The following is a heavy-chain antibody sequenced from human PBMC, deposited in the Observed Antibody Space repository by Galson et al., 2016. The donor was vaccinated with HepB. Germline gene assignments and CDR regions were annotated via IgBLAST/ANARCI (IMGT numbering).Heavy chain of an antibody. J-gene: IGHJ3*02. D-gene: IGHD1-20*01. Sequence: SLRLSCAAAEFSFSSSWMTWVRQAPGKGLEWVANIRPDGIEINYVDSVRGRFTISRDNAKNSLYLQMNSLRAEDTAIYYCARDYTWSACDIWGHGTLVTVSS. CDR2: IRPDGIEI. CDR3: ARDYTWSACDI. V-gene: IGHV3-7*03. CDR1: EFSFSSSW.